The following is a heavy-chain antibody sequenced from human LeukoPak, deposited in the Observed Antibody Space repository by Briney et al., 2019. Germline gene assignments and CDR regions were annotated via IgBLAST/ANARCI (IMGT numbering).Heavy chain of an antibody. D-gene: IGHD3-10*01. J-gene: IGHJ4*02. CDR3: ARHRYGSGSLYYFDY. V-gene: IGHV4-59*01. CDR1: CGSISSYY. Sequence: PSETLSLTCTVSCGSISSYYWSWIRQPPGKGLGWIGYIYYSGSTNYNPSLKGRVTISVDTSKNQFSLKLSSVTAADTAVYYRARHRYGSGSLYYFDYWGQGTLVTVSS. CDR2: IYYSGST.